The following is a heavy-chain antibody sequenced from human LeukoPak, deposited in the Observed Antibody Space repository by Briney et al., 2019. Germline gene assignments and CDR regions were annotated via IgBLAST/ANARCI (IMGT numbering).Heavy chain of an antibody. Sequence: SVKVSCKTSGFSFTNSVVQWVRQARGQRLEWIGWVVVGSGNTDYAPKFQERVTITRDISTSTAFMELRGLRSEDTAVYYCAAAFDDNTGYYFPLGWFDPWGQGALVTVSS. D-gene: IGHD3-22*01. J-gene: IGHJ5*02. CDR2: VVVGSGNT. CDR1: GFSFTNSV. V-gene: IGHV1-58*01. CDR3: AAAFDDNTGYYFPLGWFDP.